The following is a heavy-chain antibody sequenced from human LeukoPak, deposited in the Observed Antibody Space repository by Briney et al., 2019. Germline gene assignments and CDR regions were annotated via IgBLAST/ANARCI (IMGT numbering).Heavy chain of an antibody. CDR2: IIPIFGTA. V-gene: IGHV1-69*05. CDR3: ARGNGLRCSGCYYYYYYMDG. D-gene: IGHD4-17*01. CDR1: GGTFSSYA. J-gene: IGHJ6*03. Sequence: SVKVSCKASGGTFSSYAISWVRQAPGQGLEWMGGIIPIFGTANYAQKFQGRVTITTDESTSTAYMELSSLRSEDTAVYYCARGNGLRCSGCYYYYYYMDGWGKGATVTVSS.